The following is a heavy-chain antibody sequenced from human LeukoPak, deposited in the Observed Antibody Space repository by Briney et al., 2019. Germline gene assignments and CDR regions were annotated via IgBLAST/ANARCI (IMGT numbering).Heavy chain of an antibody. Sequence: GGSLRLSCAASGFTFSNAWMSWVRQAPGKGLEWVGRIKSKTDGGTTDYAAPVKGRFTISRDDSKNTLYLQMNSLKTEDTAVYYCTTASYYYDSSGYYYVLDYWGQGTLVTVSS. CDR3: TTASYYYDSSGYYYVLDY. J-gene: IGHJ4*02. CDR1: GFTFSNAW. CDR2: IKSKTDGGTT. D-gene: IGHD3-22*01. V-gene: IGHV3-15*01.